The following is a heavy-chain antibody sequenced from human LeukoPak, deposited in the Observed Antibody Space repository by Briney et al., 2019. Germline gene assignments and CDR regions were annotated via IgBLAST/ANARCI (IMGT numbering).Heavy chain of an antibody. CDR2: INWNDGSI. Sequence: PGGSLRLSCAASGFTFDDYGMSWVRQASGKGLEWVSGINWNDGSIGYADSVKGRFTISRDNAKNSLYLQMNSLRAEDTALYHCATSLQLRRYYYYMDVWGKGTTVTVSS. CDR1: GFTFDDYG. V-gene: IGHV3-20*01. J-gene: IGHJ6*03. CDR3: ATSLQLRRYYYYMDV. D-gene: IGHD5-24*01.